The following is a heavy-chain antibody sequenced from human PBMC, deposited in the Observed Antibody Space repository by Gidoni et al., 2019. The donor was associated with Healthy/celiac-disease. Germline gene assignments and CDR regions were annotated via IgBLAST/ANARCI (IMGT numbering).Heavy chain of an antibody. CDR2: IYHSGST. J-gene: IGHJ4*02. CDR3: ARWYYYDSSGYYYFDY. D-gene: IGHD3-22*01. CDR1: GSSISCGYY. V-gene: IGHV4-38-2*01. Sequence: QVQLQESGPGPVKPSDTLSLTCAVSGSSISCGYYWGWIRQPPGKGLEWIGSIYHSGSTYYNPSLKSRVTISVDTSKNQFSLKLSSVTAADTAVYYCARWYYYDSSGYYYFDYWGQGTLVTVSS.